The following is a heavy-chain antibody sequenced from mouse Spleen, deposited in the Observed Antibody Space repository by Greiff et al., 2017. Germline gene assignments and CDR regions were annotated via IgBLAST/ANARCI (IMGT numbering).Heavy chain of an antibody. D-gene: IGHD2-4*01. V-gene: IGHV14-2*01. Sequence: EVKLMESGAELVKPGASVKLSCTASGSNIKDYYMHWVKQRTEQGLEWIGRIDPEDGETKYAPKFQGKATITADTSSNTAYLQLSSLTSEDTAVYYCASRGLRPSYAMDYWGQGTSVTVSS. J-gene: IGHJ4*01. CDR3: ASRGLRPSYAMDY. CDR1: GSNIKDYY. CDR2: IDPEDGET.